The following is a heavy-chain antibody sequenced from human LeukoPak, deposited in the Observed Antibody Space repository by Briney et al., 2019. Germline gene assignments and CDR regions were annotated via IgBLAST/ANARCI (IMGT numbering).Heavy chain of an antibody. CDR3: AKDDSKGVLLWFGDAFDI. Sequence: GGSLRLSCAASGFTFSSYAMSWVRQAPGKGLEWVSAISGSGGSTYYADSVKGRFTISRDNSKNTLYLQMNSLRAEDTAVYYCAKDDSKGVLLWFGDAFDIWGQGTMVTVPS. CDR1: GFTFSSYA. D-gene: IGHD3-10*01. CDR2: ISGSGGST. J-gene: IGHJ3*02. V-gene: IGHV3-23*01.